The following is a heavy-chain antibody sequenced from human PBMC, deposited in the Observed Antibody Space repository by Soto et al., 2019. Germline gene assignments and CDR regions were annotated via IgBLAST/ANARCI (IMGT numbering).Heavy chain of an antibody. D-gene: IGHD3-10*01. J-gene: IGHJ4*02. V-gene: IGHV3-23*01. CDR1: GFTFSDYA. CDR2: ISGGSSVT. CDR3: AKVLSKNYYYPFDF. Sequence: GGSLRLSCTASGFTFSDYAMTWVRQAPGKGLEWVSTISGGSSVTYYGDSVKGRFTISRDNAKKMLFLQLNRLSAEDTATYYCAKVLSKNYYYPFDFWGQGTQVTVSS.